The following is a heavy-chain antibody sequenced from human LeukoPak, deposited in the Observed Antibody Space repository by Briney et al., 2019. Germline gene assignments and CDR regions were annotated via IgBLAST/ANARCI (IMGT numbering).Heavy chain of an antibody. CDR2: IYYSGST. CDR1: GGSISSYY. Sequence: SETLSLTCTVSGGSISSYYWSWIRQPPGKGLEWIGYIYYSGSTNYNPSLKSRVTTSVDTSKNQFSLKVSSVTAAYTAVYYCARARYGSGSLYFYYYGMDVWGQGTTVIVSS. D-gene: IGHD3-10*01. V-gene: IGHV4-59*01. CDR3: ARARYGSGSLYFYYYGMDV. J-gene: IGHJ6*02.